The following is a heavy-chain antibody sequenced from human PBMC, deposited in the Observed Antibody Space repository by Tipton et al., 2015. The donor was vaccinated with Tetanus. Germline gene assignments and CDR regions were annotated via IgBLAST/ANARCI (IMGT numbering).Heavy chain of an antibody. CDR3: ARGQVAARPYTDDAFDI. J-gene: IGHJ3*02. CDR2: IYPGDPDT. D-gene: IGHD6-6*01. CDR1: GYSFTSYW. Sequence: VQLVQSGAEVKKPGESLKISCKRSGYSFTSYWIGWVRQMPRKRLDWMGIIYPGDPDTRYSPSSQGQVTISADKSISTAFLQWSSLKASDTAMYYCARGQVAARPYTDDAFDIWGQGTMVTVSS. V-gene: IGHV5-51*01.